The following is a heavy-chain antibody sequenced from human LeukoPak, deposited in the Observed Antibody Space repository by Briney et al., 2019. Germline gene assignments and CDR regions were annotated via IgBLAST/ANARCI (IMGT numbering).Heavy chain of an antibody. J-gene: IGHJ4*02. CDR3: ARRVGTWSRYWAEGAFGF. D-gene: IGHD3-3*01. CDR1: GFTFSSYA. V-gene: IGHV3-23*01. Sequence: PGGSLRLSCAASGFTFSSYAMSWVRQAPGKGLEWVSAISGSGGSTYYADSVKGRFTISRDNSKNTLYLQMNSLRAEDTAVYYCARRVGTWSRYWAEGAFGFWGQGTLVTVSS. CDR2: ISGSGGST.